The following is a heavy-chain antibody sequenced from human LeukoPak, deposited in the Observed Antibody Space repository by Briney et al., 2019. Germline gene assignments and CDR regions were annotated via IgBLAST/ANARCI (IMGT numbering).Heavy chain of an antibody. V-gene: IGHV1-69*01. CDR3: ARDWTYCGGDCYSGFDY. Sequence: SVKVSCKASGGTFSSYAISWMRQAPGQGLEWMGGIIPIFGTANYAQKFQGRVTITADESTSTAYMELSSLRSGDTAVYYCARDWTYCGGDCYSGFDYWGQGTLVTVSS. CDR2: IIPIFGTA. J-gene: IGHJ4*02. D-gene: IGHD2-21*02. CDR1: GGTFSSYA.